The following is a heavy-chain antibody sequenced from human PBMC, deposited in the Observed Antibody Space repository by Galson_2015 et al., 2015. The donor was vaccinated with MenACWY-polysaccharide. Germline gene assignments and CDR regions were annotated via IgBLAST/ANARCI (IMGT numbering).Heavy chain of an antibody. Sequence: LILSCAASGSRFSNSGMHWVRQAPGKGLEWVAVIQYDGSNKVYADSVKGRFTISRDNSKNTVFLEMNTLGVEDTAVYYCAREGSRIVFHAFDIWGQGTMVTVSS. CDR3: AREGSRIVFHAFDI. CDR2: IQYDGSNK. CDR1: GSRFSNSG. V-gene: IGHV3-33*01. D-gene: IGHD2-2*01. J-gene: IGHJ3*02.